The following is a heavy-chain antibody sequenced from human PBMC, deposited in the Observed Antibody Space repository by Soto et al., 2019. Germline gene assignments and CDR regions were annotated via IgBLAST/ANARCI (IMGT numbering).Heavy chain of an antibody. CDR2: INPATGNT. V-gene: IGHV1-3*01. D-gene: IGHD1-1*01. CDR3: ARRYKSAGWLEP. Sequence: QVQLVQSGAEVKKPGTSVKVSCKASGYSFATYAIHWVRQAPGQGLEWMGWINPATGNTEYSDKFQDRVTFTGDTSATTAYMELRGLRSEDTAVYYCARRYKSAGWLEPWGHGTLVTVSS. CDR1: GYSFATYA. J-gene: IGHJ5*02.